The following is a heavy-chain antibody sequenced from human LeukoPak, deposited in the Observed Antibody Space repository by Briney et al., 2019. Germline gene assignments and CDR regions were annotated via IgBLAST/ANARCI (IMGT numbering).Heavy chain of an antibody. J-gene: IGHJ4*02. CDR1: GYTFTSYG. V-gene: IGHV1-18*01. CDR3: ARDYMVRGARIFDY. CDR2: ISAYNGNT. D-gene: IGHD3-10*01. Sequence: ASVKVSCKASGYTFTSYGISWVRQAPGQGLEWMGWISAYNGNTNYAQKLQGRVTMTTDTSTSTAYMELRSLRSDDTAAYYCARDYMVRGARIFDYWGQGTLVTVSS.